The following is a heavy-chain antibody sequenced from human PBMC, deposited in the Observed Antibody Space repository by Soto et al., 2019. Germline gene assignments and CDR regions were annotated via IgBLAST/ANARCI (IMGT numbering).Heavy chain of an antibody. CDR1: GGSISSGGYS. CDR2: IYHSGST. V-gene: IGHV4-30-2*01. D-gene: IGHD2-2*02. J-gene: IGHJ4*02. CDR3: ARGGYCSSTSCYIETYYFDY. Sequence: SETLSLTCAVSGGSISSGGYSWSWIRQPPGKGLEWIGYIYHSGSTYYNPSLKSRVTISVDRSKNQFSLKLSSVTAADTAVYYCARGGYCSSTSCYIETYYFDYWGQGTLVTVSS.